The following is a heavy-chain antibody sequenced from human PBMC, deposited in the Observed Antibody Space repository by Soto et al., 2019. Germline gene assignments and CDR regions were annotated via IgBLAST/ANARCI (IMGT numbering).Heavy chain of an antibody. CDR1: GGSIKSSTYY. CDR3: ARQRSSWLGWFDP. J-gene: IGHJ5*02. D-gene: IGHD6-13*01. Sequence: QLQLQESGPGLVKPSETLSLTCTVSGGSIKSSTYYWGWIRQPPGKGLEWIGSFYYGGSTHYNPSLKGRVTISVDTSKKQFSLKLSSVTAADTAVYYCARQRSSWLGWFDPWGQGTLVNVSS. V-gene: IGHV4-39*01. CDR2: FYYGGST.